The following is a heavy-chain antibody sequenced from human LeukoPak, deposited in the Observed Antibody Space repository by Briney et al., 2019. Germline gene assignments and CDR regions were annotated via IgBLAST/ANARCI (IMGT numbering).Heavy chain of an antibody. Sequence: ASVKVSCKASGYTFTNYDMHWVRQAPGQGLEWMGIINPSGGSTSYAQKFQGRVTMTRDMSTSIVYMELSSLRSEDTAVYYCARDLQNDKKDNAFDIWGQGTMVTVSS. CDR1: GYTFTNYD. J-gene: IGHJ3*02. D-gene: IGHD3-22*01. V-gene: IGHV1-46*01. CDR2: INPSGGST. CDR3: ARDLQNDKKDNAFDI.